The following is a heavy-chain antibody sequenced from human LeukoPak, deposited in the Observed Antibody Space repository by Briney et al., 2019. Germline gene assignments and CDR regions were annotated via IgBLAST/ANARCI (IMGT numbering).Heavy chain of an antibody. CDR2: ISYDGNNK. J-gene: IGHJ4*02. V-gene: IGHV3-30*01. D-gene: IGHD1-26*01. CDR3: ARDQRYFGGFDY. Sequence: GGSLRLSCAASGFTFETHAMHWVRQAPGKGLEWLAVISYDGNNKYNAESVKGRFTISRDNYKNTLYMQINSLSVEDTAMYYCARDQRYFGGFDYWGQGTLVTVSS. CDR1: GFTFETHA.